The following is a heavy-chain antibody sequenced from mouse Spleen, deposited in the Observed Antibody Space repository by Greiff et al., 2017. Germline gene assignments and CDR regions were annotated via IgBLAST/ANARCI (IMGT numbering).Heavy chain of an antibody. CDR2: ISSGGSYT. J-gene: IGHJ2*01. CDR1: GFTFSSYA. Sequence: EVNVVESGGGLVKPGGSLKLSCAASGFTFSSYAMSWVRQTPEKRLEWVATISSGGSYTYYPDSVKGRFTISRDNAKNTLYLQMSSLRSEDTAMYYCARHTTATDYFDYWGQGTTLTVSS. V-gene: IGHV5-9-3*01. D-gene: IGHD1-2*01. CDR3: ARHTTATDYFDY.